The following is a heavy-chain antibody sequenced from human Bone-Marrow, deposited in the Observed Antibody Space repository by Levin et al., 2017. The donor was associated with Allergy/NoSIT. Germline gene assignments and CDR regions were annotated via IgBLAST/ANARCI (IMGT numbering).Heavy chain of an antibody. Sequence: PSETLSLTCFVYGASFSDSHWTWIRQPPGKGLEWIGEINHSGSTNYNPSLRSRVIISVDTSKNQFSLQLSSVTAADTALYYCAREMGHFDFWGQGALVTVSS. V-gene: IGHV4-34*01. D-gene: IGHD2-8*01. CDR1: GASFSDSH. CDR3: AREMGHFDF. J-gene: IGHJ4*02. CDR2: INHSGST.